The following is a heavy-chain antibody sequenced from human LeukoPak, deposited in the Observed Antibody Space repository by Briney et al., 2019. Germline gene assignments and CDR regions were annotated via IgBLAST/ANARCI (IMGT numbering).Heavy chain of an antibody. D-gene: IGHD2/OR15-2a*01. J-gene: IGHJ3*02. CDR2: INPNSGGT. CDR3: ASLSLSPGGAFDI. CDR1: GYTLTGYY. Sequence: ASVKVSCKASGYTLTGYYMHWVRQAPGQGLEWMGWINPNSGGTNYAQKFQGRVTMTRDTSISTAYMELSRLRSDDTAVYYCASLSLSPGGAFDIWGQGTMVTVSS. V-gene: IGHV1-2*02.